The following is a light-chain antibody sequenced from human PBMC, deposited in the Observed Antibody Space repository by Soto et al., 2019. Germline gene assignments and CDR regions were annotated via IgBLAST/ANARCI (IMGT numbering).Light chain of an antibody. CDR1: SSNIGSNT. V-gene: IGLV1-44*01. Sequence: QSVLTQPPSASGTPGQRVIISCSGSSSNIGSNTVNWYQQLPGTAPKLLIYNNNQRPSGVPDRFSGSRSGTSASLAISGLQSEDEADYHCAAWDDSLNVVFGGGTKVTVL. CDR2: NNN. CDR3: AAWDDSLNVV. J-gene: IGLJ2*01.